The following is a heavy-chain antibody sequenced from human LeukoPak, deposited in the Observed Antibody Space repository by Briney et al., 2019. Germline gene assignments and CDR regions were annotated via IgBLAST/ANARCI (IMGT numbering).Heavy chain of an antibody. CDR2: IYYSGTT. CDR1: NVPISSKSYY. J-gene: IGHJ4*02. Sequence: PSETLSLTCIVSNVPISSKSYYWGWIRQSPGKGLEWIGSIYYSGTTYYNPSLKSRVTISVDTSKNQFSLDLTSVTAADTAVYYCATSGDILTGYQKVTLAYWGQGTLVSVSS. CDR3: ATSGDILTGYQKVTLAY. V-gene: IGHV4-39*01. D-gene: IGHD3-9*01.